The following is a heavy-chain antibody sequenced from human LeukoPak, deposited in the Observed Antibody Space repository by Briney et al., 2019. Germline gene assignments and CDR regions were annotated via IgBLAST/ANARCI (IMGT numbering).Heavy chain of an antibody. CDR3: ARANQQLDAFDI. Sequence: SETLSLTCAVYGGSFSGYYWSWIRQPPGKGLEWIGEINHSGSTNYNPSLKSRLTISVDTSKNQFSLKLSSVTAADTAVYYCARANQQLDAFDIWGQGTMVTVSS. J-gene: IGHJ3*02. V-gene: IGHV4-34*01. CDR1: GGSFSGYY. D-gene: IGHD6-13*01. CDR2: INHSGST.